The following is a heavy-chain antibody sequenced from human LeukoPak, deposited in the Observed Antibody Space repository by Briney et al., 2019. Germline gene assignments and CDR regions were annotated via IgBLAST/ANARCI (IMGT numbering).Heavy chain of an antibody. J-gene: IGHJ4*02. D-gene: IGHD4-23*01. V-gene: IGHV1-69*13. CDR2: IIPIFGTA. CDR1: GGTFTSYA. Sequence: SVKVSCKASGGTFTSYAISWVRQAPGQGLEWMGGIIPIFGTANYAQKFQGRVTITAVESMSTAYMELSSLRSEDTAVYYCARGWLSETTVVTPYNYWGQGTLVTVSS. CDR3: ARGWLSETTVVTPYNY.